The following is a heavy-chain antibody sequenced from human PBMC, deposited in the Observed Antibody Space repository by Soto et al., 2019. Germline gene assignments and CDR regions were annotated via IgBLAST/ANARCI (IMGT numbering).Heavy chain of an antibody. Sequence: PSETLSLTCAVSGDSVSNDNYYWSWIRQPPGKGLEWIGYIYYSGTTNYNSYLKSRLSLSVDMSKNQFSLKLSSVTAADTAVYYCARAYSSGWPIEHWGQGTLVTVSS. CDR1: GDSVSNDNYY. V-gene: IGHV4-61*01. CDR3: ARAYSSGWPIEH. J-gene: IGHJ5*02. D-gene: IGHD6-19*01. CDR2: IYYSGTT.